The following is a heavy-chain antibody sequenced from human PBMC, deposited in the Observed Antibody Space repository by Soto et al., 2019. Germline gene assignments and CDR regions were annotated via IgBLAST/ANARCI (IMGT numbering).Heavy chain of an antibody. J-gene: IGHJ4*01. D-gene: IGHD2-2*01. CDR2: ISHTGAT. Sequence: SETLSLTFLVSVPSITSSKYLTRVRHPPGKVLEWVGHISHTGATTYNPSLRSRLTFSLDSANTQFSLSLTSLTAADTAVYYCARGASSMILEVHAYFDLWGHGILVTVSS. CDR3: ARGASSMILEVHAYFDL. CDR1: VPSITSSKY. V-gene: IGHV4-4*02.